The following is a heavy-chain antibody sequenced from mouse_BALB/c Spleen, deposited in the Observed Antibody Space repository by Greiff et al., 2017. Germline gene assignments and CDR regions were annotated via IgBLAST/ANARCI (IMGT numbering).Heavy chain of an antibody. CDR3: ARWLLYYYAMDY. D-gene: IGHD2-3*01. CDR1: GFSLTSYG. Sequence: VKLMESGPGLVAPSQSLSITCTVSGFSLTSYGVHWVRQPPGKGLEWLGVIWAGGSTNYNSALMSRLSISKDNSKSQVFLKMNSLQTDDTAMYYCARWLLYYYAMDYWGQGTSVTVSS. V-gene: IGHV2-9*02. J-gene: IGHJ4*01. CDR2: IWAGGST.